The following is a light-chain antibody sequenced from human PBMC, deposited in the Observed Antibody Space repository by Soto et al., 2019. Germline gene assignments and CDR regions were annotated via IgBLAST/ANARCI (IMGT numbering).Light chain of an antibody. Sequence: QPVLTQPASVSGSPGQSITISCTGTSSDVGSYNYVSWYQQHPGKAPKLMIYEVSDRPSGIYSRFSGSKSGNTASLTISGLQTEDEADYYCSSYTISSTLFGTGTKLTVL. CDR2: EVS. CDR3: SSYTISSTL. V-gene: IGLV2-14*01. CDR1: SSDVGSYNY. J-gene: IGLJ1*01.